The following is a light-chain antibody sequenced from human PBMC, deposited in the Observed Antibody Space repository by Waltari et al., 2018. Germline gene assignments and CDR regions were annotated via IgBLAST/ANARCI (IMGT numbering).Light chain of an antibody. Sequence: QSVLTQPPSASGTPGQRVPISCSGSRPNIGRKYGSWYQQPPGTAPKPLIYRNNTRPSGVPDRFSGSKSGTSASLAISGLRSEDEADYYCAAWDDSLSALYVFGTGTKVTVL. V-gene: IGLV1-47*01. CDR3: AAWDDSLSALYV. CDR1: RPNIGRKY. J-gene: IGLJ1*01. CDR2: RNN.